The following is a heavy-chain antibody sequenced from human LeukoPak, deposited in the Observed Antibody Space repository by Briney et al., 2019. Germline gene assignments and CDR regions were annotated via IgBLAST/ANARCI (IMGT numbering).Heavy chain of an antibody. D-gene: IGHD6-19*01. CDR2: ISSSGSYI. V-gene: IGHV3-21*01. CDR3: ARDLGYSSGWSTDY. Sequence: SGGSLRLSCAASGFTFSSYSMNWVRQAPGKGLEWVSSISSSGSYIYYADSVKGRFTISRDNAKNSLYLQMNSLRAEGTAVYYCARDLGYSSGWSTDYWGQGTLVTVSS. J-gene: IGHJ4*02. CDR1: GFTFSSYS.